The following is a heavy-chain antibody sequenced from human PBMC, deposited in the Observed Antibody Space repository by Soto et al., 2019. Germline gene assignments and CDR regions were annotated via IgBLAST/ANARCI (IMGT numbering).Heavy chain of an antibody. Sequence: QLQLQESGSGLVKPSQTLSLTCAVSGGSISSGGYSWSWIRQPPGKGLEWVGYIYHGGSTYYNPSLSSRVNLSVDRPKNQFALKLRAVTAADTAVYYCASFYVDYKTWFDPWGQGTLVTVSS. V-gene: IGHV4-30-2*01. CDR1: GGSISSGGYS. J-gene: IGHJ5*02. CDR3: ASFYVDYKTWFDP. CDR2: IYHGGST. D-gene: IGHD4-17*01.